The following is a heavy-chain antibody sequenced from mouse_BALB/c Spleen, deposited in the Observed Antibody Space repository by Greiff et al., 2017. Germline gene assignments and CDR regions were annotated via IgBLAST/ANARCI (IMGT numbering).Heavy chain of an antibody. CDR2: INPYNDGT. V-gene: IGHV1-14*01. Sequence: EVQLQQSGPELVKPGASVKMSCKASGYTFTSYVMHWVKQKPGQGLEWIGYINPYNDGTKYNEKFKGKATLTSDKSSSTAYMELSSLTSEDSAVYYCARGEDDYDERAWFAYWGQGTLVTVSA. J-gene: IGHJ3*01. CDR1: GYTFTSYV. CDR3: ARGEDDYDERAWFAY. D-gene: IGHD2-4*01.